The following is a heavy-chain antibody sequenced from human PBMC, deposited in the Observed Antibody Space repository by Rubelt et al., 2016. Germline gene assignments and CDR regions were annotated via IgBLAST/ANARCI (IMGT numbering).Heavy chain of an antibody. D-gene: IGHD2/OR15-2a*01. CDR2: INAGNGDT. CDR1: GYTFISYA. J-gene: IGHJ6*02. CDR3: ASDSDNFYFRGLDV. V-gene: IGHV1-3*01. Sequence: QVQLVQSGAEVKKPGASVKVSCKASGYTFISYAIHWVRQAPGQSLEWVGWINAGNGDTKYSQKFQGRLTITRDTSASTAYMELNSLRSEDTALYYCASDSDNFYFRGLDVWGQGTTVTVSS.